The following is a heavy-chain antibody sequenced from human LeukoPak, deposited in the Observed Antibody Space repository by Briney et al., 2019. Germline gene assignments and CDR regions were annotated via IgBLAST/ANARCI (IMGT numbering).Heavy chain of an antibody. J-gene: IGHJ3*02. Sequence: SVKVSCKASGGTFSSYAISWVRQAPGQGLEWMGTIIPIFGTTNYAQKFQGRVTITTDESTSTAYMELSSLRSEDTAVYYCARQGGITIFGVAQPGGAFDIWGQGTMVTVSS. V-gene: IGHV1-69*05. CDR2: IIPIFGTT. D-gene: IGHD3-3*01. CDR1: GGTFSSYA. CDR3: ARQGGITIFGVAQPGGAFDI.